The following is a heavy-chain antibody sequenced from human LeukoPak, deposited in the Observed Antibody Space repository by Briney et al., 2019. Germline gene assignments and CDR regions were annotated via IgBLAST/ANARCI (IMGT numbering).Heavy chain of an antibody. D-gene: IGHD2-21*02. CDR2: IYYSGST. V-gene: IGHV4-59*08. CDR1: GGSISSYY. CDR3: ARHLRGYCGGDCSRSYFDY. J-gene: IGHJ4*02. Sequence: PSETLSLTCTVSGGSISSYYWSWIRQPPGKGLEWIGYIYYSGSTNYNPSLKSRVTISVDTSKNQFSLKLSSVTAADTAVYYCARHLRGYCGGDCSRSYFDYWGQGTLVTVSS.